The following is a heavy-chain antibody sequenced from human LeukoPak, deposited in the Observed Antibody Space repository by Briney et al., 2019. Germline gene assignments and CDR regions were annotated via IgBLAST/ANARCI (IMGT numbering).Heavy chain of an antibody. D-gene: IGHD3-3*02. CDR1: GFTFSSYS. J-gene: IGHJ6*03. Sequence: PGGSLRLSCAASGFTFSSYSMSWVRQAPGKGLEWVSSISSSSSYIYYADSVKGRFTISRDNAKNSLYLQMNSLRAEDTAVYYCARPRIRRDYYMDVWGKGTTVTVSS. V-gene: IGHV3-21*01. CDR3: ARPRIRRDYYMDV. CDR2: ISSSSSYI.